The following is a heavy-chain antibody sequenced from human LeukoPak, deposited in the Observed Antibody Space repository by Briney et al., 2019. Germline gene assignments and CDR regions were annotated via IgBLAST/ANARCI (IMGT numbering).Heavy chain of an antibody. Sequence: SETLSLTCAVYGGSFSGYYWSWIRQPPGKGLEWIGEINHSGSTNYNPSLKSRVTISVDTSKNQFSLKLSSVTAADTAVYYCARESLDIVVVPAAMGYYYYGMDVWGQGTTVTVSS. CDR2: INHSGST. CDR3: ARESLDIVVVPAAMGYYYYGMDV. CDR1: GGSFSGYY. V-gene: IGHV4-34*01. J-gene: IGHJ6*02. D-gene: IGHD2-2*01.